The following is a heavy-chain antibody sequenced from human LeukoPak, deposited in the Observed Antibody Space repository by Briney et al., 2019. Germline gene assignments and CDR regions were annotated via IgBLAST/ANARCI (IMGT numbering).Heavy chain of an antibody. CDR2: IYHSGTT. Sequence: PSETLSLTCAASGGSISRGVYSWSWIRHPPGTGLEWLGYIYHSGTTYYNPSLKSRVTISVDRSKNQFSLKLSSVTGADTAVYYCASGLMVRGVISDWGQGTLVTVSS. V-gene: IGHV4-30-2*01. D-gene: IGHD3-10*01. J-gene: IGHJ4*02. CDR1: GGSISRGVYS. CDR3: ASGLMVRGVISD.